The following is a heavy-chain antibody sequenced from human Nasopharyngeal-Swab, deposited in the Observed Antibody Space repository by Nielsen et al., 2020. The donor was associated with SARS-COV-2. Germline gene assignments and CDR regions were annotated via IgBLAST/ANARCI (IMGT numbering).Heavy chain of an antibody. J-gene: IGHJ4*02. CDR3: ARDYCSSTSCYDY. CDR1: GFTFSSYE. D-gene: IGHD2-2*01. CDR2: ISSSGSTE. V-gene: IGHV3-48*03. Sequence: LSLTCAASGFTFSSYEMNWVRQAPGKGLEWVSYISSSGSTEYYADSVKGRFTISRDNAKNSLYLQMNSLRAEDTAVYYCARDYCSSTSCYDYWGQGTLVTVSS.